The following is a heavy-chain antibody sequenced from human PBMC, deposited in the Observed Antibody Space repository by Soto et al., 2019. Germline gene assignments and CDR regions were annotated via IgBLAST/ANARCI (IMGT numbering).Heavy chain of an antibody. CDR2: ISGSGGST. D-gene: IGHD3-3*01. V-gene: IGHV3-23*01. CDR1: GFTFSSYA. CDR3: AKDFITIFGVAKGDAFDI. Sequence: GGSLRLSCAASGFTFSSYAMSWVRQAPGKGLEWVSAISGSGGSTYYADSVKGRFTISRDNSKNTLYLQMNSLRAEDTAVYYCAKDFITIFGVAKGDAFDIWGQGTMVTVSS. J-gene: IGHJ3*02.